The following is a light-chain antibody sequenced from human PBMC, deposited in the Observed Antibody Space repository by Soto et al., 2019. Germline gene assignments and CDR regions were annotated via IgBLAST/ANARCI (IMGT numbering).Light chain of an antibody. Sequence: LGASVKLTCTLSSGHSSYAIAWHQQQPEKGPRYLMKLSSDGSHSKGDGIPDRFSGSSSGAERYLTISSLQSEDEADYYCQTWGTGIVVFGGGTKLTVL. J-gene: IGLJ3*02. CDR1: SGHSSYA. V-gene: IGLV4-69*01. CDR3: QTWGTGIVV. CDR2: LSSDGSH.